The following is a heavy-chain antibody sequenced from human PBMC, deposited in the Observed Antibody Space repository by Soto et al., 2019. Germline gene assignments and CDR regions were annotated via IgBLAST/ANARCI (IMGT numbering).Heavy chain of an antibody. Sequence: ASVKVSCKASGYTFTGYYMHWVRQAPGQGLEWMGWINPNSGGTNYAQKFQGWVTMTRDTSISTAYMELSRLRSDDTAVYYFARDLGYCSGGSCLNWFDPWGQGTLVTVSS. V-gene: IGHV1-2*04. CDR3: ARDLGYCSGGSCLNWFDP. J-gene: IGHJ5*02. CDR2: INPNSGGT. CDR1: GYTFTGYY. D-gene: IGHD2-15*01.